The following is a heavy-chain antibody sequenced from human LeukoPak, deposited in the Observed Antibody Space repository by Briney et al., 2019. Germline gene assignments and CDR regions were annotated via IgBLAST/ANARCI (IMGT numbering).Heavy chain of an antibody. Sequence: ASVKVSCKASGYTFTSYGISWVRQAPGQGLEWMGGIIPIFGTANYAQKFQGRVTITADESTSTAYMELSSLRSEDTAVYYCARARRYCSSISCYYYFDYWGQGTLVTVSS. CDR3: ARARRYCSSISCYYYFDY. V-gene: IGHV1-69*13. J-gene: IGHJ4*02. CDR2: IIPIFGTA. CDR1: GYTFTSYG. D-gene: IGHD2-2*01.